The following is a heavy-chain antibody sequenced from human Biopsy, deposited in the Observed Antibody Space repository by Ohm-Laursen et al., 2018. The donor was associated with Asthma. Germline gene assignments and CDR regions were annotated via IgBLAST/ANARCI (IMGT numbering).Heavy chain of an antibody. CDR2: VIPIYGTT. CDR3: ARGGYYGDRRHHNGLDV. J-gene: IGHJ6*02. Sequence: SVTVSCKAHGAILSSFCIKCARKAPGQGLEWMGGVIPIYGTTHTAQKFQGRVTITADESTSTAYMELTSLRKEDTAVYYCARGGYYGDRRHHNGLDVWGQGTTVTVSS. D-gene: IGHD4-17*01. CDR1: GAILSSFC. V-gene: IGHV1-69*13.